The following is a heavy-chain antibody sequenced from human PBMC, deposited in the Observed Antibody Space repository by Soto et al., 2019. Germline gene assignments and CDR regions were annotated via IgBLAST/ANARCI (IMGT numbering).Heavy chain of an antibody. CDR1: GDSVISATYY. J-gene: IGHJ3*01. D-gene: IGHD6-13*01. CDR3: ARVLPGIAAAYDAVDV. Sequence: QVQLQEWGPGLVKPSETLSLTCTVSGDSVISATYYWSWIRQPPGKGLEGIGYIYYDGGTTYNSSLKSRVTISTDTSRSQLTLLLTSATPADTAVYYWARVLPGIAAAYDAVDVWGQGTMVTVSS. CDR2: IYYDGGT. V-gene: IGHV4-61*01.